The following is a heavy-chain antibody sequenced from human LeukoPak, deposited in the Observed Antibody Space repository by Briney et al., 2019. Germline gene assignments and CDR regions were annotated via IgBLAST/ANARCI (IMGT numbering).Heavy chain of an antibody. V-gene: IGHV3-23*01. D-gene: IGHD3-22*01. CDR1: GFTFSSYA. CDR3: AKGSYYYDSADYFDY. Sequence: GGSLRLSCAASGFTFSSYAMSWVRQAPGKGLEWVSTLSGSGGNTYYADSVKGRVTLSRDNSKNTLYLQMNSLRAEDTAVYHCAKGSYYYDSADYFDYWGQGTLVTVSS. CDR2: LSGSGGNT. J-gene: IGHJ4*02.